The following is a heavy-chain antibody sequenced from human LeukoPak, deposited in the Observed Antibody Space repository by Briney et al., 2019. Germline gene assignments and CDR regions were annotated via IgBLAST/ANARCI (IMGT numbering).Heavy chain of an antibody. CDR1: GYTFGSFA. V-gene: IGHV3-21*01. J-gene: IGHJ4*02. D-gene: IGHD3-3*01. Sequence: KAGGSLRLSCVGAGYTFGSFAMSWVRQAPGKGLEWVSSISSSSSYIYYADSVKGRFTISRDNAKNSLYLQMNILRAEDTAVYYCASFWSGYYSIYWGQGTLVTVSS. CDR3: ASFWSGYYSIY. CDR2: ISSSSSYI.